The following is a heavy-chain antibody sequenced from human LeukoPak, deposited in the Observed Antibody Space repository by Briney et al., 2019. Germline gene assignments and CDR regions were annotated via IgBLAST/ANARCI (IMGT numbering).Heavy chain of an antibody. CDR2: ISSSSSTI. V-gene: IGHV3-48*01. J-gene: IGHJ4*02. CDR3: ARLNYYGSGSWLY. D-gene: IGHD3-10*01. Sequence: GGSLRLSCAASGFTFSSYSMNWVRQAPGKGLEWVSYISSSSSTIYYADSVKGRFTISRDNTKNSLYLQMNSLRAEDTAVYYCARLNYYGSGSWLYWGQGTLVTVSS. CDR1: GFTFSSYS.